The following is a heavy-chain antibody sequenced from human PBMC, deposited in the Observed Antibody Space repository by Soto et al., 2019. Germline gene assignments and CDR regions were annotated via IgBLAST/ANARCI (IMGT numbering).Heavy chain of an antibody. D-gene: IGHD2-2*01. CDR1: GGSISSSSYY. V-gene: IGHV4-39*01. CDR3: ARHNQLLSIDAFAI. Sequence: SETLSLTCTVSGGSISSSSYYWGWIRQPPGKGLEWIGSIYYSGSTYYNPSLKSRVTISVDTSKNQFSLKLSSVTAADTAVYYCARHNQLLSIDAFAIWGQGTMVTVSS. J-gene: IGHJ3*02. CDR2: IYYSGST.